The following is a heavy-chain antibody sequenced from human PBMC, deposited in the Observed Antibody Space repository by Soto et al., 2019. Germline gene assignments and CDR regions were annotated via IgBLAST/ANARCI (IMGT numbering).Heavy chain of an antibody. CDR3: AGPLGENDAFDI. J-gene: IGHJ3*02. CDR1: GGTFSSYA. V-gene: IGHV1-69*13. D-gene: IGHD3-16*01. CDR2: IIPIFGTA. Sequence: ASVKVSCKASGGTFSSYAISWVRQAPGQGLEWMGGIIPIFGTANYAQKFQGRVTITADESKSTAYMELSSLRSEDTAVYYCAGPLGENDAFDIWGQGTMVTVSS.